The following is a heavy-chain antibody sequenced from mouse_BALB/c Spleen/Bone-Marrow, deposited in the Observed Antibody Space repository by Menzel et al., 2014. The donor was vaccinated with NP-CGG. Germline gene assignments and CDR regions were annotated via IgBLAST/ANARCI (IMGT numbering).Heavy chain of an antibody. CDR3: NRYDWYFDV. V-gene: IGHV14-4*02. CDR2: IDPENGDT. CDR1: GFNIKDYY. Sequence: VHVKQSGAELVRSGASVKLSCTASGFNIKDYYMHWVKQRPEQGLEWIGWIDPENGDTEYAPKFQGKATMTADTSSNTAYLQLSSLTSEGTAVYYCNRYDWYFDVWGAGTTVTVSS. D-gene: IGHD2-14*01. J-gene: IGHJ1*01.